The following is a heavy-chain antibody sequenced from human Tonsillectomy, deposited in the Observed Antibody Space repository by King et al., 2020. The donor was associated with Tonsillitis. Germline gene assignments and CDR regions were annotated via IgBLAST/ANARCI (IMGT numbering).Heavy chain of an antibody. Sequence: VQLVESGGGLVQPGGSLRLSCTASGFTFSSYEMNWVRQAPGKGLEWVSNISSSSNTIYYADSGKGRFTISRDNAKNSQYLQMNSLRAEDTAVYYCARGNNDFWSGQTLYFDYWGQGTLVTVSS. CDR1: GFTFSSYE. J-gene: IGHJ4*02. D-gene: IGHD3-3*01. CDR2: ISSSSNTI. CDR3: ARGNNDFWSGQTLYFDY. V-gene: IGHV3-48*03.